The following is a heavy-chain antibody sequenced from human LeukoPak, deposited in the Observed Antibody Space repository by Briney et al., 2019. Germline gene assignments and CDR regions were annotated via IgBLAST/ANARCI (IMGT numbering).Heavy chain of an antibody. CDR3: ARDRKQWRDGYYYYGMGV. Sequence: ASVRVSCKASGYTFTSYDINWVRQATGQGLEWMGWMNPNSGNTGYAQKFQGRVTMTRNTSISTAYMELSSLRSEDTAVYYCARDRKQWRDGYYYYGMGVWGQGTTVTVSS. D-gene: IGHD6-19*01. CDR2: MNPNSGNT. J-gene: IGHJ6*02. V-gene: IGHV1-8*01. CDR1: GYTFTSYD.